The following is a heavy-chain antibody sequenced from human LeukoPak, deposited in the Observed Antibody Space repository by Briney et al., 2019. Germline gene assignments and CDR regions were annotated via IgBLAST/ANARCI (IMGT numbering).Heavy chain of an antibody. D-gene: IGHD5-18*01. CDR3: VRGDTYDYYYYYGMDV. V-gene: IGHV3-74*03. CDR2: INRDGSST. J-gene: IGHJ6*02. CDR1: GFTFNKYW. Sequence: GGSLRLSCAASGFTFNKYWMHWVRQAPGKGLVWVSRINRDGSSTEYADSVKGRFTISRDNAKNTVYLQMNSLRPEDTAVYYCVRGDTYDYYYYYGMDVWGQGTTVTVSS.